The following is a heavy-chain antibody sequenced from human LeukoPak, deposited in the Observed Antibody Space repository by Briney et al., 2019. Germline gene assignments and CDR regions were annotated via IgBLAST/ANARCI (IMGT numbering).Heavy chain of an antibody. Sequence: SEALSLTCTVSGGSISSYYWSWIRQPPGKGLEWIGYIYYSGSTNYNPSLKSRVTISVDTSKNQFSLKLSSVTAADTAVYYCAREDIVGATPTLSHWGQGTLVTVSS. CDR1: GGSISSYY. CDR3: AREDIVGATPTLSH. V-gene: IGHV4-59*01. J-gene: IGHJ4*02. CDR2: IYYSGST. D-gene: IGHD1-26*01.